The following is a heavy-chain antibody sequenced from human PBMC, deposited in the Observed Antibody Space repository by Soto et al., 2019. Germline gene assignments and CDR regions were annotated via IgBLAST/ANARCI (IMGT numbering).Heavy chain of an antibody. Sequence: QVQLVQSGAEVKKPGSSVKVSCKASGGTFSSYTISWVRQAPGQGLEWMGRIIPILGIANYAQKFQGRVTITADKSTSTAYMELSSLRSEDTAVYYCASRPSSVVVAATFRYSDPPFDLWGRGTLVTVSS. CDR3: ASRPSSVVVAATFRYSDPPFDL. D-gene: IGHD2-15*01. V-gene: IGHV1-69*02. J-gene: IGHJ2*01. CDR2: IIPILGIA. CDR1: GGTFSSYT.